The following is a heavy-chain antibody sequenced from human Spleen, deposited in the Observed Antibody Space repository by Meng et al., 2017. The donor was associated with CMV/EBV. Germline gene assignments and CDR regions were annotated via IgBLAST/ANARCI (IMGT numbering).Heavy chain of an antibody. V-gene: IGHV1-8*01. J-gene: IGHJ5*02. CDR1: GYTFSSSD. CDR2: MNPNSGNT. Sequence: SCKASGYTFSSSDINWVRQATGQGLEWMGWMNPNSGNTGYGQNFQGRVIMTRDTSISTAYMELSSLTSEDTAVYYCVRLEVRGVIGPWGQGTLVTVSS. CDR3: VRLEVRGVIGP. D-gene: IGHD3-10*01.